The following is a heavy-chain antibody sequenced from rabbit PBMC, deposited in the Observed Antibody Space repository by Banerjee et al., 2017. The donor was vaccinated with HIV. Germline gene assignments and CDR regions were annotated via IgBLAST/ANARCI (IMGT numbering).Heavy chain of an antibody. V-gene: IGHV1S40*01. Sequence: QSLEESGGDLVQPEGSLTLTCKASGFSFSNNAMCWVRQAPGKGLEWIACIVTGGSGTSYYATWARGRFTISETSSTTVTLQMTSLTAADTATYFCARGYWTDGLHLWGPDTLVTVS. CDR2: IVTGGSGTS. D-gene: IGHD1-1*01. CDR3: ARGYWTDGLHL. CDR1: GFSFSNNA. J-gene: IGHJ4*01.